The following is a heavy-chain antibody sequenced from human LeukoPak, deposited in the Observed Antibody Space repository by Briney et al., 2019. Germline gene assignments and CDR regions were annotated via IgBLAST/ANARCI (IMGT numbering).Heavy chain of an antibody. D-gene: IGHD6-19*01. CDR3: ARNIAVAGRGDYMDV. V-gene: IGHV4-39*01. Sequence: SETLSLTCTVSDGSISSSSYYWGWIRQPPGKGLEWIGSIYYGSVFYSVSTYHNPSLKSRVTMSGDTSKNQFSLKLSSVTAADTAVYYCARNIAVAGRGDYMDVWGKGTTVTISS. J-gene: IGHJ6*03. CDR2: IYYGSVFYSVST. CDR1: DGSISSSSYY.